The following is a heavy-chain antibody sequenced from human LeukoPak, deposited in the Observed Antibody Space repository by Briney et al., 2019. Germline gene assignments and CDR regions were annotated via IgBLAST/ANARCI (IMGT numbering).Heavy chain of an antibody. D-gene: IGHD3-22*01. CDR2: IAGSDTTT. CDR1: GFAFSAYE. J-gene: IGHJ5*02. Sequence: GSLRLSCAASGFAFSAYEMNWVRQAPGKGLEWVPYIAGSDTTTYYADSVRGRFTNSRDNAKSSLYLQINSLRAEDTALYYCTTLGYHLDPWGRGTLVTVSS. V-gene: IGHV3-48*03. CDR3: TTLGYHLDP.